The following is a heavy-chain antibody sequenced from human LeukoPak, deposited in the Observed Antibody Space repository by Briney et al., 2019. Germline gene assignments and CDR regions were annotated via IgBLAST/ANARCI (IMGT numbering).Heavy chain of an antibody. Sequence: ASVKVSCKASGYTFNTYYIHWVRQAPGQGLEWMGLINPGGGDTSYAQNLQGRVTMTRDTSTSTVYLELSNLRSEDTAVYCCARGPRGQRFDYWGQGTLVTVSS. CDR1: GYTFNTYY. V-gene: IGHV1-46*02. CDR2: INPGGGDT. CDR3: ARGPRGQRFDY. J-gene: IGHJ4*02. D-gene: IGHD1-1*01.